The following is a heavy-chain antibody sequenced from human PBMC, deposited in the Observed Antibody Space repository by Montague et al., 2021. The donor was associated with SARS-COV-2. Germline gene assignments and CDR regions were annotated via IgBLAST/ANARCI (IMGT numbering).Heavy chain of an antibody. D-gene: IGHD5-12*01. CDR3: AREGYSAYDYGGFDI. V-gene: IGHV3-66*02. CDR2: IYSGGTT. J-gene: IGHJ3*02. CDR1: GFSVSNNY. Sequence: SLRISCPASGFSVSNNYMSWVRQAPGKGLEWVSVIYSGGTTHCADSVKGRLTISRDNSKNTLYVQVDSLRPEDTAVYYCAREGYSAYDYGGFDIWGQGTMVIVSS.